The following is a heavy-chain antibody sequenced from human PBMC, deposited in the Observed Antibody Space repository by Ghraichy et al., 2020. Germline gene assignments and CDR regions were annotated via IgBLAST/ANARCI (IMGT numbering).Heavy chain of an antibody. V-gene: IGHV1-8*01. Sequence: ASVKVSCKASGYTFTSYDINWVRQATGQGLEWMGWMNPNSGNTGYAQKFQGRVTMTRNTSISTAYMELSSLRSEDTAVYYCARANYDILTAYSLDYYYYYMDVWGKGTTVTVSS. D-gene: IGHD3-9*01. CDR3: ARANYDILTAYSLDYYYYYMDV. J-gene: IGHJ6*03. CDR1: GYTFTSYD. CDR2: MNPNSGNT.